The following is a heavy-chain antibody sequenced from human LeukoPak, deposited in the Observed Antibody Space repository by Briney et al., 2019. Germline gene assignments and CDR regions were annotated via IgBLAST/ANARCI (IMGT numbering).Heavy chain of an antibody. D-gene: IGHD6-13*01. CDR2: INPNSGGT. CDR1: GYTFTGYY. J-gene: IGHJ6*03. Sequence: ASVKVSCKASGYTFTGYYMHWVRQAPGQGLEWMGWINPNSGGTNYAQKFQGRVTMTRDTSISTAYMELSRLRSDDTAVYYCARDPGVRAAAGVTILEINYYYYYYMDVWGKGTTVTISS. CDR3: ARDPGVRAAAGVTILEINYYYYYYMDV. V-gene: IGHV1-2*02.